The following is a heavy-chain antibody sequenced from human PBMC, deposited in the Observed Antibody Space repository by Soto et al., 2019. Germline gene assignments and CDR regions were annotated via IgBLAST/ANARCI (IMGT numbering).Heavy chain of an antibody. D-gene: IGHD2-15*01. J-gene: IGHJ6*02. V-gene: IGHV1-69*12. CDR1: GGTFSSYA. Sequence: QVQLVQSGAEVKKPGSSVKVSCKASGGTFSSYAISWVRQAPGQGLEWMGGIIPIFGTANYAQKFQGRVTITAYESTSTAYMELSSLRSEDTAVYYCAIQGDIVVVVAASYYYYGMDVWGQGTTVTVSS. CDR3: AIQGDIVVVVAASYYYYGMDV. CDR2: IIPIFGTA.